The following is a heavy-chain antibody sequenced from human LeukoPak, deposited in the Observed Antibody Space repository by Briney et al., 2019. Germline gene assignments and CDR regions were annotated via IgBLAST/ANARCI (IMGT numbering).Heavy chain of an antibody. CDR3: AKDSGSYYENAFDI. CDR1: GFIFNTYW. Sequence: SGGSLRLSCTASGFIFNTYWMSWVRQAPGKGLEWVSGISWNSGSIGYADSVKGRFTISRDNAKNSLYLQMNSLRAEDMALYYCAKDSGSYYENAFDIWGQGTMVTVSS. V-gene: IGHV3-9*03. D-gene: IGHD1-26*01. J-gene: IGHJ3*02. CDR2: ISWNSGSI.